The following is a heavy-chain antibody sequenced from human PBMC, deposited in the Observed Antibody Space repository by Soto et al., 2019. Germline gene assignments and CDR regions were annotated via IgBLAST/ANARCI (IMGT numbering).Heavy chain of an antibody. CDR1: GFTFTSSA. CDR2: IVVGSGNT. Sequence: GASVKVSCKASGFTFTSSAVQWVLQARGQRLEWIGWIVVGSGNTNYAQKFQERVTITRDMSTSTAYMELSSLRSEDTAVYYCAADHTGDYYYYGMDVWGQGTTVTVSS. CDR3: AADHTGDYYYYGMDV. D-gene: IGHD2-2*02. V-gene: IGHV1-58*01. J-gene: IGHJ6*02.